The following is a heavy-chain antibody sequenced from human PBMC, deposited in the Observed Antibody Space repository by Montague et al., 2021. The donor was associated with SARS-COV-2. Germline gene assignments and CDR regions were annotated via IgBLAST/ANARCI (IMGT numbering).Heavy chain of an antibody. CDR2: FYQSDR. CDR1: GYSISGGSY. V-gene: IGHV4-38-2*02. CDR3: ATFAVVPFIYFDS. Sequence: SETLSLTCNLSGYSISGGSYWGWIRQPPGKGLQWIGSFYQSDRYXNPSLKSRVTISVDTSKNQFSLKLKSVTAPDTAIYYCATFAVVPFIYFDSWSQGTLVTVSP. D-gene: IGHD2-21*01. J-gene: IGHJ4*02.